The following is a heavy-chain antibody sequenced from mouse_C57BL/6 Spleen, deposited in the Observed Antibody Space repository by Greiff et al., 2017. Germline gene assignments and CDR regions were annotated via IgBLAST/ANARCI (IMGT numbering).Heavy chain of an antibody. CDR1: GYTFTSYW. V-gene: IGHV1-53*01. CDR2: INPSNGGT. Sequence: VQLQQPGTELVKPGASVKLSCKASGYTFTSYWMHWVKQRPGQGLEWIGNINPSNGGTNYNEKFKSKATLTVDKSSSTAYMQLSSLTSEDSAVYYCARGETVVRRTFAYWGQGTLVTVSA. J-gene: IGHJ3*01. CDR3: ARGETVVRRTFAY. D-gene: IGHD1-1*01.